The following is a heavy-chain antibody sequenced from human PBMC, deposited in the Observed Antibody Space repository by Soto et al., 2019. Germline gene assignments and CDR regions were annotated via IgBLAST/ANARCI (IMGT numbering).Heavy chain of an antibody. CDR1: GFSLSNSGVG. V-gene: IGHV2-5*02. Sequence: QITLKESGPSPVKPTQTLTVTCTFSGFSLSNSGVGVAWIRQPPGKALEWLALIYGDNDKRYSPSLKTRLTITKVTTKNQVVLTRTNMDPVNTATYYCALGTRHDYGDYDPGTAHVFDSWGQGTLVTVSS. CDR3: ALGTRHDYGDYDPGTAHVFDS. CDR2: IYGDNDK. D-gene: IGHD4-17*01. J-gene: IGHJ4*02.